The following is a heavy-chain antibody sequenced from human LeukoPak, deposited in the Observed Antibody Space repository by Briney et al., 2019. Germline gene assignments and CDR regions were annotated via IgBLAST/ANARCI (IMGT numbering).Heavy chain of an antibody. CDR1: GFTFNIYS. CDR2: ISSSGSTI. V-gene: IGHV3-48*04. J-gene: IGHJ6*03. D-gene: IGHD2-2*01. Sequence: GGSLRLSCAASGFTFNIYSMNWVRQAPGKGLEWVSYISSSGSTIYYADSVKGRFTISRDNAKNSLYLQMNSLRAEDTAVYYCARDSMGFQFDYYMDVWGKGTTVTVSS. CDR3: ARDSMGFQFDYYMDV.